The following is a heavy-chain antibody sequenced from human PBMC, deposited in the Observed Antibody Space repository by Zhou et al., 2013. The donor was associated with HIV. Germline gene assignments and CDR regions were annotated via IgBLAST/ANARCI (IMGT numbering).Heavy chain of an antibody. D-gene: IGHD2-15*01. CDR2: VSAYNGDT. CDR1: GYTFANFG. CDR3: ATGDLVAVEVARWGEYFQY. J-gene: IGHJ1*01. V-gene: IGHV1-18*01. Sequence: QARLVQSGAEVKKPGASVTVSCKASGYTFANFGITWVRQAPGQGLEWMGWVSAYNGDTNYAQKFRARVSMTTDSSTTTAYMELRTLRFDDTAVYYCATGDLVAVEVARWGEYFQYWGQGTQVHRLL.